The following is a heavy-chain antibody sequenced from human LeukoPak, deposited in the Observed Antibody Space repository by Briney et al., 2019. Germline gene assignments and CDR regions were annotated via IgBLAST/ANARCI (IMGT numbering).Heavy chain of an antibody. Sequence: PGRSLRLSCAASGFTFSSYGIHWVRQAPGKGLEWVAVISYDGSHKYYADSVKGRFTISRDNSKNTLYLQMNSLRAEDTAVHYCAKDLRDSRFLPRRYCSGGSCYQGIDYWGQGTLVTVSS. D-gene: IGHD2-15*01. V-gene: IGHV3-30*18. CDR2: ISYDGSHK. CDR1: GFTFSSYG. J-gene: IGHJ4*02. CDR3: AKDLRDSRFLPRRYCSGGSCYQGIDY.